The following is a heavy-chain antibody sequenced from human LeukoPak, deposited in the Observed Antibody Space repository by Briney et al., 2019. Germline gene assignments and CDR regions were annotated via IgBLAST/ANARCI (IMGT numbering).Heavy chain of an antibody. Sequence: SETLSLTCTVSGGSISSSRYYWGWIRQPPGKGLEWIGSIHYSGSTYYNPSLKSRVTVSVDTSENQFSLKLSSVTAADTAVYYCARGLAYYYGSGSYYYWGQGTLVTVSS. CDR3: ARGLAYYYGSGSYYY. J-gene: IGHJ4*02. CDR2: IHYSGST. CDR1: GGSISSSRYY. D-gene: IGHD3-10*01. V-gene: IGHV4-39*07.